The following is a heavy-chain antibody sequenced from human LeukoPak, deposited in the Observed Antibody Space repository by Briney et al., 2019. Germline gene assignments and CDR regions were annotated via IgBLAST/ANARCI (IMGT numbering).Heavy chain of an antibody. J-gene: IGHJ5*02. CDR2: INPNSGGT. Sequence: ASVKVSCKASGYTSTGYYMHWVRQAPGQGLEWMGWINPNSGGTNYAQKFQGRVTMTRDTSISTAYMELSRLRSDDTAVYYCARGGYCSSTSCPRGWFDPWGQGTLVTVSS. CDR3: ARGGYCSSTSCPRGWFDP. D-gene: IGHD2-2*01. V-gene: IGHV1-2*02. CDR1: GYTSTGYY.